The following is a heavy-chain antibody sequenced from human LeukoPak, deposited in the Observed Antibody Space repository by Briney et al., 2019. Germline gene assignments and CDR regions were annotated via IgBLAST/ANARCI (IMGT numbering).Heavy chain of an antibody. V-gene: IGHV4-34*01. Sequence: SETLSLTCAVYGGSFSGYYWSWIRQPPGKGLEWIGEINHSGSTNYNPSLKSRVTISVDTSKNQVSLKLSSVTAADTAVYYCARGGRYSAYYYDSSGSNNYWGQGTLVTVSS. J-gene: IGHJ4*02. D-gene: IGHD3-22*01. CDR1: GGSFSGYY. CDR3: ARGGRYSAYYYDSSGSNNY. CDR2: INHSGST.